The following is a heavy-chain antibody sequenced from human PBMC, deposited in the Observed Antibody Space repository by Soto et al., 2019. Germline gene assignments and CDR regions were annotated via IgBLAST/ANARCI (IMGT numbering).Heavy chain of an antibody. V-gene: IGHV5-51*01. CDR2: ICPGGSDV. CDR1: GYSFTNHW. D-gene: IGHD6-13*01. Sequence: PGESLKISCKGSGYSFTNHWIGWVRQMPGKGLEWMGIICPGGSDVRYSPSFQGQVTITADKSISTAYLQWSSLKASDSAMYYCARQFHLGIGAPGSFPFDIWGQGTMVTVSS. J-gene: IGHJ3*02. CDR3: ARQFHLGIGAPGSFPFDI.